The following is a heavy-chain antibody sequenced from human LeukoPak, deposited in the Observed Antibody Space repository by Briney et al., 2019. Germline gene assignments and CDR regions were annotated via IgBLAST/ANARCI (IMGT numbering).Heavy chain of an antibody. V-gene: IGHV3-23*01. J-gene: IGHJ4*02. CDR2: IGGSDAGT. D-gene: IGHD1-1*01. Sequence: GGSLRLSCAASGFTFSTHAMNWVRQAPGKGLEWVSAIGGSDAGTYYADSVKGRFTISRDNSKNTLYLQMNSLRAEDAAVYYCAKGHDTRTATLDYWGQGTLVTVSS. CDR3: AKGHDTRTATLDY. CDR1: GFTFSTHA.